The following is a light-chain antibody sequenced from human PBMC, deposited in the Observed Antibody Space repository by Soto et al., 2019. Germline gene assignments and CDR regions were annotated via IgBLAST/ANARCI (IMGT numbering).Light chain of an antibody. CDR2: DVS. J-gene: IGLJ1*01. V-gene: IGLV2-14*01. CDR3: SSYTSVNLYV. Sequence: QSALAQPASVCGSPGQSISISCTGTSSDIGGYTHVSWYQQYAGKAPKLMIYDVSSRPSGVSYRFSGSKSGNTASLTISGLQAEDEADYYCSSYTSVNLYVFGTGTKVTVL. CDR1: SSDIGGYTH.